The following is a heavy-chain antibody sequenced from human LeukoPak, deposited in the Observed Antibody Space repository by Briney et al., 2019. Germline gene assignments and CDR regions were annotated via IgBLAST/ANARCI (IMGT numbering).Heavy chain of an antibody. CDR1: GFTFSSYA. Sequence: GGSLRLSCAASGFTFSSYAMSWVRQAPGKGLEWVSAISGSGGSTYYADSVKGRFTISRDNSKSTLYLQMNSLTGEDTAVYHCAKNGTINLPHIAVVGTFDYWGQGTLVTVSS. J-gene: IGHJ4*02. D-gene: IGHD6-13*01. CDR2: ISGSGGST. CDR3: AKNGTINLPHIAVVGTFDY. V-gene: IGHV3-23*01.